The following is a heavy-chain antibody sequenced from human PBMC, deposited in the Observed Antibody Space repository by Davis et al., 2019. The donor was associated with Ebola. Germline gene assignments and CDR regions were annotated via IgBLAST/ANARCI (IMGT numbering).Heavy chain of an antibody. CDR3: ARDPPTYSGSYYYYGMDV. CDR2: IIPIFGTA. J-gene: IGHJ6*04. Sequence: AASVKVSCKASGGTFSSYAISWVRQAPGQGLEWMGGIIPIFGTANYAQKFQGRVTITADESTSTAYMELSSLRSEDTAVYYCARDPPTYSGSYYYYGMDVWGKGTTVTVSS. CDR1: GGTFSSYA. V-gene: IGHV1-69*13. D-gene: IGHD1-26*01.